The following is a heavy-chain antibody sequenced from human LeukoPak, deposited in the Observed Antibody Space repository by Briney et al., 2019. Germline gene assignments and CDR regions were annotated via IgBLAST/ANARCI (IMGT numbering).Heavy chain of an antibody. J-gene: IGHJ4*02. CDR3: AAYGDSSAIDY. CDR2: IYYSGST. CDR1: GGSISSSSYY. Sequence: SETLSLTCTVSGGSISSSSYYWGWIRQPPGKGLEWIGSIYYSGSTYYNPSLKSRVTISVDTSKNQFSLKLSSVTAADTAVYYCAAYGDSSAIDYWGQGTLVTVSS. D-gene: IGHD4-17*01. V-gene: IGHV4-39*01.